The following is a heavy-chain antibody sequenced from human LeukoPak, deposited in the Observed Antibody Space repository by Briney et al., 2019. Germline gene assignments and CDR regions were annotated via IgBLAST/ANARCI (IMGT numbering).Heavy chain of an antibody. J-gene: IGHJ3*02. CDR2: ISGYNGNT. CDR1: GYTFTSYG. Sequence: ASVKVSCKASGYTFTSYGISWVRQAPGQGLEWMGWISGYNGNTNYAQNLQGRVTMTTDTSTSTVYMELRSLRSDDTAVYYCARERQQLVFAFDIWGQGTMVTVSS. CDR3: ARERQQLVFAFDI. D-gene: IGHD6-13*01. V-gene: IGHV1-18*01.